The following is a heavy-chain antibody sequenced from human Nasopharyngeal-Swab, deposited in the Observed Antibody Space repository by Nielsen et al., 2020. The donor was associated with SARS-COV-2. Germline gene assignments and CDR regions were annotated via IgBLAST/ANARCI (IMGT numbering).Heavy chain of an antibody. Sequence: GGSLRLSCEASGFTFSSYAMSWVRQAPGKGLEWVSSISSSSSYIYYADSVKGRFTISRDNAKNSLYLQMNSLRAEDTAVYYCAKWRNPTYSSGWYGSYFDYWGQGTLVTVSS. CDR3: AKWRNPTYSSGWYGSYFDY. D-gene: IGHD6-19*01. CDR1: GFTFSSYA. CDR2: ISSSSSYI. V-gene: IGHV3-21*04. J-gene: IGHJ4*02.